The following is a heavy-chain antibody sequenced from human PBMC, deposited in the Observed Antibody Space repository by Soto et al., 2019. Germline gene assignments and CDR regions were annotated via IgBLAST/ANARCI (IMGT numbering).Heavy chain of an antibody. CDR1: GCTFSSYP. CDR2: MNPNSGNT. V-gene: IGHV1-8*02. CDR3: ATHSEGYCSSTSCYDAFDI. D-gene: IGHD2-2*01. Sequence: PLNLSSTPSGCTFSSYPINWVRQAPGQWLEWMGWMNPNSGNTGYAQKFQGRVTMTRNTSISTAYMELSSLRSEDTAVYYCATHSEGYCSSTSCYDAFDIWGQGTMVTVSS. J-gene: IGHJ3*02.